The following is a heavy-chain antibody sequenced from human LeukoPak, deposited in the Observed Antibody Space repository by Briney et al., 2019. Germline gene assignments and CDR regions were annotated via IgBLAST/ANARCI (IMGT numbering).Heavy chain of an antibody. V-gene: IGHV3-53*01. CDR3: ARGGRPYCTNGVCYSSGPWGFDY. D-gene: IGHD2-8*01. CDR1: GFTVSSNY. CDR2: IYSGGST. J-gene: IGHJ4*02. Sequence: GGSLRLSCAASGFTVSSNYVSWVRQAPGKGLEWVSVIYSGGSTYYADSVKGRFIISRDNSENTLYLQMNSLRAEDTAVYYCARGGRPYCTNGVCYSSGPWGFDYWGQGTLVTVSS.